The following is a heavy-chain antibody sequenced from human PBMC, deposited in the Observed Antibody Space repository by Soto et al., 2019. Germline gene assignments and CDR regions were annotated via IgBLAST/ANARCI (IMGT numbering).Heavy chain of an antibody. Sequence: GGSLRLSFAVSGFTFSSYGMHWVRQAPGKGLEWVAVISYDGSNKYYADSVKGRFTISRDNSKNTLYLQMNSLRAEDTAVYYCAKDRVVRGVKRGGEDDYYYYYGMDVWGQGTTVTVSS. D-gene: IGHD3-10*01. CDR3: AKDRVVRGVKRGGEDDYYYYYGMDV. V-gene: IGHV3-30*18. CDR2: ISYDGSNK. CDR1: GFTFSSYG. J-gene: IGHJ6*02.